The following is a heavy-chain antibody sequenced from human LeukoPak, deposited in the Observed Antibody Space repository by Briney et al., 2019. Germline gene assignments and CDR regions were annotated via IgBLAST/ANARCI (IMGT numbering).Heavy chain of an antibody. Sequence: GGSLRLSCAASGFTFSSYSMNWVRQAPGKGLEWVSSISSSGSIYYADSLKGRFTISRDNAKNSLYLQMNSLRAEDTAAYYCARDLAWDAFDIWGQGTMVTVSS. V-gene: IGHV3-21*01. J-gene: IGHJ3*02. CDR1: GFTFSSYS. CDR3: ARDLAWDAFDI. CDR2: ISSSGSI.